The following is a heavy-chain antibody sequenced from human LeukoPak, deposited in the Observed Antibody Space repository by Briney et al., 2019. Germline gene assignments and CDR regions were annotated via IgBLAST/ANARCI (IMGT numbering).Heavy chain of an antibody. V-gene: IGHV4-59*01. D-gene: IGHD5-24*01. CDR1: GGSISSYY. CDR3: ARGGRWLQSYNWFDP. Sequence: PSETLSLTCAVSGGSISSYYWSWIRQPPGKGLEWIGYIYYSGSTNYNPSLKSRVTISVDTSKNQFSLKLSSVTAADTAVYYCARGGRWLQSYNWFDPWGQGTLVTVSS. J-gene: IGHJ5*02. CDR2: IYYSGST.